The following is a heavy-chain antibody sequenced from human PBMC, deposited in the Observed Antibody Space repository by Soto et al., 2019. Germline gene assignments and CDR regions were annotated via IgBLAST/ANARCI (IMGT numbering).Heavy chain of an antibody. CDR3: ARYQLLYKNRGWGYYGMDV. V-gene: IGHV1-2*02. J-gene: IGHJ6*02. CDR2: INPNSGGT. Sequence: GASVKVSCKASGYTFTGYYMHWVRQAPGQGLEWMGWINPNSGGTNYAQKFQGRVTMTRDTSISTAYMELSRLRSDDTAVYYCARYQLLYKNRGWGYYGMDVWGQGTTVTVSS. D-gene: IGHD2-2*02. CDR1: GYTFTGYY.